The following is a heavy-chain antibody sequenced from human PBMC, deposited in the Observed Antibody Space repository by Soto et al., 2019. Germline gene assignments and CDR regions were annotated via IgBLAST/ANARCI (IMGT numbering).Heavy chain of an antibody. D-gene: IGHD6-13*01. Sequence: GWSLRLSCAASGFTFSSYAMSWVRQAPGKGLEWVSTISGSGGSTYYADSVKGRFTISRDNSKNTLYLQMNSLRAEDTAVYYCAYSSTPFDYWGQGTLVTVSS. CDR3: AYSSTPFDY. J-gene: IGHJ4*02. CDR1: GFTFSSYA. V-gene: IGHV3-23*01. CDR2: ISGSGGST.